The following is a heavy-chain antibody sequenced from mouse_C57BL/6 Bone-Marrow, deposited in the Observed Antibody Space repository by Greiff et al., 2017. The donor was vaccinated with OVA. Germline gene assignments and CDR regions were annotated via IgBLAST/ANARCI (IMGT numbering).Heavy chain of an antibody. CDR1: GYTFTDYE. CDR2: IDPETGGT. V-gene: IGHV1-15*01. Sequence: QVQLQQSGAELVRPGASVTLSCKASGYTFTDYEMHWVKQTPVHGLEWIGAIDPETGGTAYNQKVKGKAILTADKSSSTAYMELRSLTSEDSAVYYCYGNYEDYFDYWGQGTTLTVSS. D-gene: IGHD2-1*01. J-gene: IGHJ2*01. CDR3: YGNYEDYFDY.